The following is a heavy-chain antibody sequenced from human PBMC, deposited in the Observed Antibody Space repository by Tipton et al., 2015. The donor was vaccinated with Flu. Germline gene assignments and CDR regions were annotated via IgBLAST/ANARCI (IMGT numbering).Heavy chain of an antibody. Sequence: TLSLTCTVSGDSISSYYWSWIRQPAGKGLEWIGRIYTSGSTNYNASLKSRVTISVDTSKNQFSLKLSSVTAADTAVYYCASYSSSYFDYWGQGTLVTVSS. CDR1: GDSISSYY. V-gene: IGHV4-4*07. CDR3: ASYSSSYFDY. J-gene: IGHJ4*02. CDR2: IYTSGST. D-gene: IGHD6-6*01.